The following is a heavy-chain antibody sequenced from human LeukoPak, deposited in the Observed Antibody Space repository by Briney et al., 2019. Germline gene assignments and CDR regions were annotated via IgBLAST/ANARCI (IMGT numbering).Heavy chain of an antibody. J-gene: IGHJ4*02. CDR1: GFTFNTYG. V-gene: IGHV3-30*18. CDR2: ISSDGNNK. D-gene: IGHD2-2*01. Sequence: GGSLRLSCVASGFTFNTYGIHWVRRAPGKGLEWVAGISSDGNNKDYSDSVKGRFTISRDSSKNTLYLQMNSLRAEDTAVYYCAKAAYCTSTSCHFSGYAQRPLDSWGQGTLVTVSS. CDR3: AKAAYCTSTSCHFSGYAQRPLDS.